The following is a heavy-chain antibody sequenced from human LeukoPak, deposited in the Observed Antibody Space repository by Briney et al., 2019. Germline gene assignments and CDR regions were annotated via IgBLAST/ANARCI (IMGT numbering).Heavy chain of an antibody. CDR3: AKDILGYCSSTSCYGLDP. D-gene: IGHD2-2*01. Sequence: GGSLRLSCAASGFTFSSYGMHWVRQAPGKGLEWVAFIRYDGSNKYYADSVKGRFTISRDNSKNTLYLQMNSLRAEDTAVYYCAKDILGYCSSTSCYGLDPWGQGTLVTVSS. CDR2: IRYDGSNK. J-gene: IGHJ5*02. V-gene: IGHV3-30*02. CDR1: GFTFSSYG.